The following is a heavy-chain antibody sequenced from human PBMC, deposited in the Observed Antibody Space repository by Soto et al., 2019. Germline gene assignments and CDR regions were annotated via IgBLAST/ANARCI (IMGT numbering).Heavy chain of an antibody. V-gene: IGHV3-7*01. Sequence: EVQLVESGGGLVQPGGSLRLSCEASTFTFSAYWMTWVRQAPGKGLEWVANIKGDGSEKYYVDSVKGRFTISRDNAKDSLYLQMNSLRAEDTAVYYCVRSYHYYDFWGGGSRGGYFYGMDVWGQGTTVTVSS. J-gene: IGHJ6*02. D-gene: IGHD3-3*01. CDR3: VRSYHYYDFWGGGSRGGYFYGMDV. CDR1: TFTFSAYW. CDR2: IKGDGSEK.